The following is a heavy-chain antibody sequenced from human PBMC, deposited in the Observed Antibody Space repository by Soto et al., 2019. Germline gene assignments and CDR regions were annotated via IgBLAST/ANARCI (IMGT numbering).Heavy chain of an antibody. D-gene: IGHD3-10*01. Sequence: GGSLRLSCAASRFTFDDYTMHWVRQAPGKGLEWVSVISWDGGSTYYADSVKGRFTISRDNSNNSLYLQMNSVRPEDTALYYCEKDMEAYYYGSGSYCYGMDVWGQGTTVNVSS. CDR2: ISWDGGST. V-gene: IGHV3-43*01. J-gene: IGHJ6*02. CDR1: RFTFDDYT. CDR3: EKDMEAYYYGSGSYCYGMDV.